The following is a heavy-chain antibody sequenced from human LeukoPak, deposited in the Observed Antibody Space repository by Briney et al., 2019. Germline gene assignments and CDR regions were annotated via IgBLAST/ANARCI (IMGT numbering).Heavy chain of an antibody. D-gene: IGHD1-26*01. V-gene: IGHV3-21*01. CDR1: GFTFSSYS. J-gene: IGHJ4*02. Sequence: GALRLSCAASGFTFSSYSMNWVRQAPGKGLEWVSSISSSSSYIYYADSVKGRFTISRDNAKNSLYLQMNSLRAEDTAVYYCASVGATKGGDYWGQGTLVTVSS. CDR2: ISSSSSYI. CDR3: ASVGATKGGDY.